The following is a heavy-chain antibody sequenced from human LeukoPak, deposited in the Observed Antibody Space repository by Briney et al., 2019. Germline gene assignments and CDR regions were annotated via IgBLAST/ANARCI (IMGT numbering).Heavy chain of an antibody. CDR1: GFTVSSNY. D-gene: IGHD3-22*01. CDR2: IYSGGST. J-gene: IGHJ4*02. V-gene: IGHV3-53*01. Sequence: GGSLRLSCAASGFTVSSNYMSWVRQAPGKGLEWVSVIYSGGSTYYADSVKGRFTISRDNSKNTLYLQMNSLRAEDTAVYYCAKDRQRYYYDSSGRYTPFFDYWGQGTLVTVSS. CDR3: AKDRQRYYYDSSGRYTPFFDY.